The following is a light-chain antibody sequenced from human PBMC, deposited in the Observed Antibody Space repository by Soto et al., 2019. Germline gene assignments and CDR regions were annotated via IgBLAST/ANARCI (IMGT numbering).Light chain of an antibody. V-gene: IGLV2-23*02. CDR3: CSYAGSTSLV. CDR1: SSDVGSYNL. CDR2: EVI. Sequence: QSALTQPASVSGSPGQSITISCTGTSSDVGSYNLVSWYQQHPGKAPKVIIYEVIKRPSGVSNRFSGSKSGNTASLTISGLQAEDEGDYYCCSYAGSTSLVFGGGTKVT. J-gene: IGLJ2*01.